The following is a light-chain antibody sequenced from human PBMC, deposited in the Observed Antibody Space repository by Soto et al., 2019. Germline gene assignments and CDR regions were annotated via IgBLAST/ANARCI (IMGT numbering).Light chain of an antibody. J-gene: IGLJ1*01. Sequence: QSVLTQPPSASGTPGQRITISCSGSSSNVGSYTVNWYQHLPGTAPKLLIYSNNQRPSGVPDRFSGSKSGTSASLAISGLQSEDEADYYCAAWDDSLNGYVFGPGTKLTVL. V-gene: IGLV1-44*01. CDR2: SNN. CDR3: AAWDDSLNGYV. CDR1: SSNVGSYT.